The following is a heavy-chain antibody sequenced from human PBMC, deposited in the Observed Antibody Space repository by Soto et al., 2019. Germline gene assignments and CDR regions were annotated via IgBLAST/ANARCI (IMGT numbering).Heavy chain of an antibody. D-gene: IGHD2-15*01. V-gene: IGHV3-30-3*01. CDR3: AGDTVGGSWFPLGF. CDR2: ITSNGGNA. CDR1: GFTFTTYA. J-gene: IGHJ4*02. Sequence: QVQLVESGGGVVQPGSSLRLSCAASGFTFTTYAMDWVRQTPGKGLEWVGVITSNGGNARYEDSVKGRFTISRDNVHNKLFLQVDSLRPEDTALYFCAGDTVGGSWFPLGFWGQGTLVTVSS.